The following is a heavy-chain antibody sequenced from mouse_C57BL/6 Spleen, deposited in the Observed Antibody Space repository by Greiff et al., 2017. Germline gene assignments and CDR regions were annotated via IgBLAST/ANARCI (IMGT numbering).Heavy chain of an antibody. CDR3: ARREHSTWLAY. CDR2: IYPGDGDT. J-gene: IGHJ3*01. D-gene: IGHD2-1*01. CDR1: GYAFSSYW. V-gene: IGHV1-80*01. Sequence: QVQLQQSGAELVKPGASVKISCKASGYAFSSYWMNWVKQRHGKGLEWSGKIYPGDGDTNYNGKFKGKATLTADKSSSTAYMRRISLTSEDAAVYCCARREHSTWLAYWGQGTLGTVSS.